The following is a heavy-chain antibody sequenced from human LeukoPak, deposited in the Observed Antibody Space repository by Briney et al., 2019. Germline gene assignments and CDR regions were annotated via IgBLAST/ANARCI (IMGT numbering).Heavy chain of an antibody. CDR2: IWYDGSSE. CDR3: AKPTRGSGSFLIDY. V-gene: IGHV3-33*03. J-gene: IGHJ4*02. D-gene: IGHD1-26*01. Sequence: GGSLRLSCAASGFTFSSYGTHWVRQAPGKGLEWVAVIWYDGSSEYYADSVKGRFTISRDNSNNTLYLQMNRLRADDTAVYFCAKPTRGSGSFLIDYWGQGTLVTVSS. CDR1: GFTFSSYG.